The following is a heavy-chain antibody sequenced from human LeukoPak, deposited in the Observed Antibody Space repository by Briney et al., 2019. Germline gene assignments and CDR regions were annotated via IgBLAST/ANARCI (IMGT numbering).Heavy chain of an antibody. V-gene: IGHV3-7*01. CDR3: VRDYDGDLDY. D-gene: IGHD4-23*01. J-gene: IGHJ4*02. CDR2: VKQDESSK. CDR1: GFTFSGFA. Sequence: GGSLRLSCAASGFTFSGFAMSWVRQAPGKGPEWVANVKQDESSKFYADSVKGRLTISRDNAKNSLYLQMNGLRVEDTALYYCVRDYDGDLDYWGQGTLVTVSS.